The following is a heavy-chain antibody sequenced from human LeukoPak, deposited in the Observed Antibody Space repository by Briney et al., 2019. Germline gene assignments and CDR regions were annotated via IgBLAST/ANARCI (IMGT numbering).Heavy chain of an antibody. CDR2: INHSGST. CDR1: VGSFSGYY. D-gene: IGHD4-23*01. V-gene: IGHV4-34*01. J-gene: IGHJ4*02. CDR3: ARTTAVTSNFDF. Sequence: PSETLSLTCAVYVGSFSGYYWTWIRQPPGKGLEWIGEINHSGSTNYNPSLMSRVTISVDTSKNQFSLKLSSVTAADTAMYYCARTTAVTSNFDFWGQGTLVTVSS.